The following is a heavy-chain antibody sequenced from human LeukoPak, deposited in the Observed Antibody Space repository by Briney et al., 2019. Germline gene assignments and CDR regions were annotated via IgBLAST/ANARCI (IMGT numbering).Heavy chain of an antibody. Sequence: GGSLRLSCAASGFTFSSYAMSWVRQAPGKGLEWVSAISGSGGSTYYADSVKGRFTISRDNSKNTLYLQMNSLRAEDTAVYYCAKDQDIVVVVGYLDWGQGTLVTVSS. CDR3: AKDQDIVVVVGYLD. J-gene: IGHJ4*02. V-gene: IGHV3-23*01. CDR2: ISGSGGST. D-gene: IGHD2-15*01. CDR1: GFTFSSYA.